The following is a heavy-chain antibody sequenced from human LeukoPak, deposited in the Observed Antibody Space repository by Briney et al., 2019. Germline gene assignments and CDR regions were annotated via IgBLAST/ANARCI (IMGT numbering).Heavy chain of an antibody. J-gene: IGHJ3*02. CDR3: ARILVAAAGDAFDI. D-gene: IGHD6-13*01. V-gene: IGHV3-21*01. Sequence: GESLRLSCAAFGFTFSGYSMNWVRQAPGKGLEWVSSISSSSSYIYYADSVKGRFTISRDNAKNSLYLQMNSLRAEDTAVYYCARILVAAAGDAFDIWGQGTMVTVSS. CDR1: GFTFSGYS. CDR2: ISSSSSYI.